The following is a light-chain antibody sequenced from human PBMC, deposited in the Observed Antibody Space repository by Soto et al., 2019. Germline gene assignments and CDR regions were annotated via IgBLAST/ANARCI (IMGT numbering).Light chain of an antibody. Sequence: QSVLTQPRSVSGSPGQSVTISCTGTSSDVGGYDFVSWYQQHPGKAPKLMIYDVTQRPSGVPDRFSASKSGNTASLTISWLQAEDEADYYCCSYAGSYTLFGGGTKVTVL. CDR3: CSYAGSYTL. CDR2: DVT. J-gene: IGLJ2*01. CDR1: SSDVGGYDF. V-gene: IGLV2-11*01.